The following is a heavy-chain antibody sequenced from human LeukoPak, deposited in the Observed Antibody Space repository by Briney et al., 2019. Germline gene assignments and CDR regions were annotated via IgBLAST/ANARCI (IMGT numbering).Heavy chain of an antibody. CDR2: ISSGGSTI. Sequence: PGGSLRLSCAASGFTLSDFYMSWIRQAPGKGLEWVSYISSGGSTIYYADSVKGRFTISRDNAKNSLYLQMNSLRAEDTVVYYCARDYYGSLDVWGQGTTVTVSS. V-gene: IGHV3-11*01. CDR1: GFTLSDFY. CDR3: ARDYYGSLDV. D-gene: IGHD3-10*01. J-gene: IGHJ6*02.